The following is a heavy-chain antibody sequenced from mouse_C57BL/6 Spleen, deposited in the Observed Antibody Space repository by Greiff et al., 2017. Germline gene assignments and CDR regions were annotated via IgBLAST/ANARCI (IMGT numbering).Heavy chain of an antibody. CDR1: GFTFSDYG. CDR2: ISSGSSTI. V-gene: IGHV5-17*01. CDR3: ARAGAYYCFDY. J-gene: IGHJ2*01. D-gene: IGHD2-10*01. Sequence: EVQLVESGGGLVKPGGSLKLSCAASGFTFSDYGMHWVRQAPEKGLEWVAYISSGSSTIYYADTVTGRFTISRDNAKNTLFLQMTSLRSEDTAMYYCARAGAYYCFDYWGQGTTLTVSS.